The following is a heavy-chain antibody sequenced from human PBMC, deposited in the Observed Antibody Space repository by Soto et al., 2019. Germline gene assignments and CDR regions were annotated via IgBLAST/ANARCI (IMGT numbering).Heavy chain of an antibody. CDR2: ISAYNGNT. V-gene: IGHV1-18*04. CDR3: ARAGKDYGGNRGVHAFDI. D-gene: IGHD2-15*01. J-gene: IGHJ3*02. Sequence: GASVKVSCKASGYTFTSYGISWVRQAPGQGLEWMGWISAYNGNTNYAQKLQGRVTMTTDTSTSTAYMELRSLRSDVTAVYYCARAGKDYGGNRGVHAFDIWGQGTMVTVSS. CDR1: GYTFTSYG.